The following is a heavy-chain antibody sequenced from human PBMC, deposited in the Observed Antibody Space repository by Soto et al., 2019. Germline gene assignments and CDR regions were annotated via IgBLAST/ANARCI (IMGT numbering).Heavy chain of an antibody. Sequence: GASVKVSCKASGYTFTGYYMHWVRQAPGQGXEWMGWINPNSGGRNYAQKFQGWVTMTRDTSISTAYMELSRLRSDDTAVYYCARGYYYDSSGYYSLPFYFDYWGQGSLVTVSS. CDR3: ARGYYYDSSGYYSLPFYFDY. D-gene: IGHD3-22*01. J-gene: IGHJ4*02. CDR2: INPNSGGR. CDR1: GYTFTGYY. V-gene: IGHV1-2*04.